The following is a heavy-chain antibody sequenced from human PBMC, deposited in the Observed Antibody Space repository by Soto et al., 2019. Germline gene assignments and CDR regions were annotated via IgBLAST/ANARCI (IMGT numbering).Heavy chain of an antibody. CDR3: AKGGRQWLVTSDFNY. CDR1: GFTFSDYA. Sequence: VQLVESGGGVVQPGRSLRLSCAASGFTFSDYAMHWVRQAPGKGLEWVAVVSHDGRNTHYADSVKGRFTISRDSSKNTGSLEMTSLRAEDRAVYYCAKGGRQWLVTSDFNYWGQGALVTVSP. V-gene: IGHV3-30*18. D-gene: IGHD6-19*01. CDR2: VSHDGRNT. J-gene: IGHJ4*02.